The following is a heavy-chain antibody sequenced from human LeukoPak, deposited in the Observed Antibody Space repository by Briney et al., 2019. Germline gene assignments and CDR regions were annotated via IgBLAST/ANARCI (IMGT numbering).Heavy chain of an antibody. V-gene: IGHV3-21*01. D-gene: IGHD6-19*01. CDR2: ISSSSSSI. CDR1: GFTFRSYN. CDR3: ARDQGNGWWAY. Sequence: PGGSLRLSCAASGFTFRSYNFHWVRQAPGKGLEWVSFISSSSSSIYYADSVKGRFTISRDNAKNSLYLQVNSLRAEDTAVYYCARDQGNGWWAYWGQGTLVTVSS. J-gene: IGHJ4*02.